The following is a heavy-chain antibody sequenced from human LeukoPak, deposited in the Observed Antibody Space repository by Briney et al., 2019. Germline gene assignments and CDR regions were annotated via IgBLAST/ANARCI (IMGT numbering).Heavy chain of an antibody. J-gene: IGHJ4*02. CDR3: ARDVGSGTYMFDF. D-gene: IGHD6-19*01. V-gene: IGHV1-46*01. CDR2: INPGRDST. Sequence: GASVKVSCKASGYTFSSYYLHWVRQAPGQGLEWMGTINPGRDSTSYAQKFQGRVIMSRDTSTSTVDMDLSSLRSDDTAVYYCARDVGSGTYMFDFWGQGTLVTVSS. CDR1: GYTFSSYY.